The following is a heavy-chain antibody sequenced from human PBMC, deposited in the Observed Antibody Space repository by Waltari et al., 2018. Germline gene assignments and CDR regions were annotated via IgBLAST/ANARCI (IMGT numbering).Heavy chain of an antibody. CDR1: GGSISSYY. V-gene: IGHV4-59*01. CDR2: IYYSGSN. J-gene: IGHJ4*02. D-gene: IGHD2-15*01. Sequence: QVQLQESGPGLVKPSETLSLTCTVSGGSISSYYWSWIRQPPGKGLEWIGYIYYSGSNNYNPSLKSRVTISVDTSKNQFSLKLSSVTAADTAVYYCARAACSGGSCYYLDYWGQGTLVTVSS. CDR3: ARAACSGGSCYYLDY.